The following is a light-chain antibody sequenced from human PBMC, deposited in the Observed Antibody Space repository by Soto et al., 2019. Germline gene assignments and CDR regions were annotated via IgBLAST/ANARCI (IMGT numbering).Light chain of an antibody. CDR3: QQSYTSPFN. V-gene: IGKV1-39*01. CDR1: QSIVSY. Sequence: DLQVTQSPSSLSASVGDRVTIICRASQSIVSYLHWYQQKPGQAPKLLVYAASSPRTGVPSRFSGSGSGTNFTLTIGSLQPEDFATYYCQQSYTSPFNFGPGTQVDVK. CDR2: AAS. J-gene: IGKJ3*01.